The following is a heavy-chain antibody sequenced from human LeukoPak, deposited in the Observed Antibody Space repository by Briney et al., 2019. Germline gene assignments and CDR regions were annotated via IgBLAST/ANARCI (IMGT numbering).Heavy chain of an antibody. D-gene: IGHD7-27*01. V-gene: IGHV1-24*01. CDR2: FDPEDGET. J-gene: IGHJ5*02. CDR1: GYTLTELS. Sequence: ASVRVSCKVFGYTLTELSMHWVRQAPGKGLEWMGGFDPEDGETICAQKFQGRVTMTEDTSTDTAYMELSSLRSEDTAVYYCGTAGVPGYWFEPWGQGTLVTVAS. CDR3: GTAGVPGYWFEP.